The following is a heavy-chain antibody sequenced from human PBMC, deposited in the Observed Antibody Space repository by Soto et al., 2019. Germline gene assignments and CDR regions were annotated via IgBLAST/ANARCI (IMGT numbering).Heavy chain of an antibody. CDR2: IYYTGST. CDR1: GDSISSYY. Sequence: PSETLSLTCTVSGDSISSYYWSWIRQPPGKGLEWIGYIYYTGSTNYNPSLKSRVTISVDTSKNQFSLKLSSVTAADTAVYYCARGYCSSTSCYIWDNWFDPWGQGTLVTVS. V-gene: IGHV4-59*01. J-gene: IGHJ5*02. CDR3: ARGYCSSTSCYIWDNWFDP. D-gene: IGHD2-2*02.